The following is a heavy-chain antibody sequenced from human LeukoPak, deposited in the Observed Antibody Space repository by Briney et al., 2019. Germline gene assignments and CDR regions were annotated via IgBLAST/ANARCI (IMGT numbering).Heavy chain of an antibody. V-gene: IGHV3-23*01. CDR3: AKDAEIDIVATKFDY. D-gene: IGHD5-12*01. Sequence: GGSLRLSCAASGFTFSSYGMSWVRQAPGKGLEWVSAISGSGGSTYYADSVKGRFTISRDNSKNTLYLQMNSLRAEDTAVYYCAKDAEIDIVATKFDYWGQGTLVTVSS. CDR1: GFTFSSYG. J-gene: IGHJ4*02. CDR2: ISGSGGST.